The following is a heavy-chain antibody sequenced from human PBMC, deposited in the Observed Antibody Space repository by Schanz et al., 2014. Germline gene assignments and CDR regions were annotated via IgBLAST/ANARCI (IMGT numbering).Heavy chain of an antibody. V-gene: IGHV3-23*01. CDR3: ARDNRYYLFDY. CDR1: GFILGSSV. CDR2: ITGASDHI. J-gene: IGHJ4*02. Sequence: EVQLLESGGGLIQPGGSLRLSCAASGFILGSSVMPWFRQAPGKGLEWVSGITGASDHIDYADSVKGRFTISRDNSKNTLYLQLGSLSAEDTAVYFCARDNRYYLFDYWGQGALVTVSS. D-gene: IGHD3-16*02.